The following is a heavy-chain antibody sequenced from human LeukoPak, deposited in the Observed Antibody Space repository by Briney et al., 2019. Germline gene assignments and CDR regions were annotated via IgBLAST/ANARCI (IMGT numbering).Heavy chain of an antibody. CDR1: GGTFSSYA. J-gene: IGHJ4*02. D-gene: IGHD3-3*01. V-gene: IGHV1-69*05. CDR3: ARSPLERSVPDY. Sequence: ASVKVSCKASGGTFSSYAISRVRQAPGQGLEWMGGIIPISGTTNYAQKFQGRVTISTDESTRTAYMELSSLRSEDTAVYFCARSPLERSVPDYWGQGTLVTVSS. CDR2: IIPISGTT.